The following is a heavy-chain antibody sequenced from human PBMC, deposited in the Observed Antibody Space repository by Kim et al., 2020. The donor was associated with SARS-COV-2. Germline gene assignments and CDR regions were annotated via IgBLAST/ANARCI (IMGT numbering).Heavy chain of an antibody. Sequence: ASVKVSCKASGYTFTSYDINWVGQATGQGLEGMGWMNPNRGNTGYAQKFQGRVTMTRNTSISTAYMELSSLRSEDTAVYYCARDLGYDILTGYYTHYNYYGMDVCGQEATVSVSS. CDR1: GYTFTSYD. V-gene: IGHV1-8*01. J-gene: IGHJ6*02. D-gene: IGHD3-9*01. CDR2: MNPNRGNT. CDR3: ARDLGYDILTGYYTHYNYYGMDV.